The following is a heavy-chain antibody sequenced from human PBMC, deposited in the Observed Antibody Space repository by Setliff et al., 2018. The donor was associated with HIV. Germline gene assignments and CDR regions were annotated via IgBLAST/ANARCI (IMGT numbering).Heavy chain of an antibody. Sequence: GASVKVSCKASGYTFTSYGITWVRQAPGQGLEWMGWINAYNGNTNYAQELQGRVTMTTDTSTSTVYMELRSLGSDDTAVYYCAREGYSGSYFNYYYYLDVWGKGTTVTVSS. V-gene: IGHV1-18*01. J-gene: IGHJ6*03. CDR3: AREGYSGSYFNYYYYLDV. D-gene: IGHD1-26*01. CDR1: GYTFTSYG. CDR2: INAYNGNT.